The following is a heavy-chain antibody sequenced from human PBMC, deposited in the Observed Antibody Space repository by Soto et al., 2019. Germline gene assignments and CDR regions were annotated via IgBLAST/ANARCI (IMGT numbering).Heavy chain of an antibody. CDR2: IYYSGST. V-gene: IGHV4-31*03. Sequence: QVQLQESGPGLVKPSQTLSLTCTVSGGSISSGGYYWSWIRQHPGKGLEWIGYIYYSGSTYYNPSVKSRVTIAVDTSKNHFSLKLSSVTAADTAVYDCARDRWGGTHHGFDYWGQGTLVTVSS. J-gene: IGHJ4*02. CDR1: GGSISSGGYY. D-gene: IGHD3-16*01. CDR3: ARDRWGGTHHGFDY.